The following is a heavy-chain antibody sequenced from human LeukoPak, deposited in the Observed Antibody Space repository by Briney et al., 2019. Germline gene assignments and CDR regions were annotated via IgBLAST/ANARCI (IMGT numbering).Heavy chain of an antibody. CDR2: IFYTGST. V-gene: IGHV4-39*01. CDR1: GGSISSSNYY. D-gene: IGHD3-10*01. CDR3: ARLTRVRGVDC. Sequence: PSETLSLTCTVSGGSISSSNYYWGWIRQPPGKGLEWIGSIFYTGSTYYNPSLKSRVTVSVDTSKNQFSLKLNSVTAADTAVYYCARLTRVRGVDCWGQGTLVTVSS. J-gene: IGHJ4*02.